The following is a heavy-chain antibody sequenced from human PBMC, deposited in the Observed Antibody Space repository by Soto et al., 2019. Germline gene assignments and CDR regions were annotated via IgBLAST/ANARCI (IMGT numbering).Heavy chain of an antibody. CDR3: ARDSSGGSGYSRPDFDY. CDR2: ISAYNGNT. V-gene: IGHV1-18*04. Sequence: QVQLVQSGAEVKKPGASVKVSCKASGYTFTSYGISWVRQAPGQGLEWMGWISAYNGNTNYAQKLQGRVTMTTDTSTRTASMELRSLRSDDTAVYYCARDSSGGSGYSRPDFDYWGQGTLVTVSS. CDR1: GYTFTSYG. J-gene: IGHJ4*02. D-gene: IGHD3-22*01.